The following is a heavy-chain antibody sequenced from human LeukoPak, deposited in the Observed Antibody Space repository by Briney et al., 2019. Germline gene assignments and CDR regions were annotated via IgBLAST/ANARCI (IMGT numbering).Heavy chain of an antibody. V-gene: IGHV3-74*01. D-gene: IGHD2-15*01. J-gene: IGHJ4*02. Sequence: GGSLRLSCAASGFTFSSYWMHWVRQAPGKGLVWVSRINTDGSSTSYADSVKGRFTISRDNSKNTLYLQMNSLRAEDTAVYYCAKDHGGYCSGGSCYSYYFDYWGQGTLVTVSS. CDR1: GFTFSSYW. CDR2: INTDGSST. CDR3: AKDHGGYCSGGSCYSYYFDY.